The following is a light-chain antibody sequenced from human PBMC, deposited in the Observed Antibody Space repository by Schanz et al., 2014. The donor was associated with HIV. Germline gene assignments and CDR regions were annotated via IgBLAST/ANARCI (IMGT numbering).Light chain of an antibody. J-gene: IGLJ3*02. CDR1: NSDVGGYDY. CDR2: DVN. V-gene: IGLV2-14*01. CDR3: SSYTTTNTWL. Sequence: QSALTQPASVSGSPGQSITISCTGTNSDVGGYDYVSWYQQHPGKAPKLIIYDVNYRPSGSSNRFSGSKSGSTASLAIFGLQAEDEADYYCSSYTTTNTWLFGGGTKLTVL.